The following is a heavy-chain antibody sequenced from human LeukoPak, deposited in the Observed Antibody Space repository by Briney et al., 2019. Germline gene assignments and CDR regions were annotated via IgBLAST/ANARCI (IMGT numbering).Heavy chain of an antibody. D-gene: IGHD3-10*01. V-gene: IGHV3-23*01. J-gene: IGHJ4*02. CDR1: GFPFSSFA. CDR2: ISDGGGST. Sequence: PGGSLRLSCAASGFPFSSFAMFWVRQAPGKGLEWVSAISDGGGSTYYADSVKGRFTISRDNSKNTLYLQMNSLRAEDTAVYYCAKGRTVRGVIITQKYYFDYWGQGTLVTVSS. CDR3: AKGRTVRGVIITQKYYFDY.